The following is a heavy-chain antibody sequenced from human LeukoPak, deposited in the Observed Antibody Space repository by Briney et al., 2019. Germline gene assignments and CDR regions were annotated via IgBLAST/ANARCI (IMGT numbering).Heavy chain of an antibody. D-gene: IGHD2-2*01. CDR2: ISYDGSNK. J-gene: IGHJ4*02. CDR1: GFTFSSYG. V-gene: IGHV3-30*03. CDR3: ATSTAALN. Sequence: GGSLRLSCAASGFTFSSYGMHWVRQAPGKGLEWVAVISYDGSNKYYADSVKGRFTIYRDNSKNTLYLQMNSLRAEVTAVYYCATSTAALNGGKGTRVTASS.